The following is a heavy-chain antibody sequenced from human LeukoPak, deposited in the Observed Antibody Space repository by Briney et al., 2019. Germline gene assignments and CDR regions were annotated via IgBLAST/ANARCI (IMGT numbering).Heavy chain of an antibody. CDR3: ARGGIVGATDDAFDI. Sequence: ASVKVSCKASGYTFTNYAMHWVRQAPGQRLEWMGWINADNGNTKYSQKFQGRVTITWDTSASAAYMALRSLRSDDTAVYYCARGGIVGATDDAFDIWGQGTMVTVSS. CDR2: INADNGNT. V-gene: IGHV1-3*01. CDR1: GYTFTNYA. D-gene: IGHD1-26*01. J-gene: IGHJ3*02.